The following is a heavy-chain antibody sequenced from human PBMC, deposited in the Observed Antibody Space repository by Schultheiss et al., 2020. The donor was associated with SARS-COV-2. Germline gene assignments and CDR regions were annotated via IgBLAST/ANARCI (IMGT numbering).Heavy chain of an antibody. CDR1: GYTFTGYY. J-gene: IGHJ5*02. D-gene: IGHD6-19*01. CDR2: INPNSGGT. CDR3: ARGDPFGMESPGGVIAVAGSNWFDP. Sequence: ASVKVSCKASGYTFTGYYMHWVRQAPGQGLEWMGWINPNSGGTNYAQKFQGRVTMTRDTSISTAYMELSRLRSDDTAVYYCARGDPFGMESPGGVIAVAGSNWFDPWGQGTLVTVSS. V-gene: IGHV1-2*02.